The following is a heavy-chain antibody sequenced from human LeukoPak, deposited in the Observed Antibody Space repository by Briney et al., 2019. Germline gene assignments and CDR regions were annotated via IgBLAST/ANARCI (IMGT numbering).Heavy chain of an antibody. V-gene: IGHV3-9*01. J-gene: IGHJ4*02. D-gene: IGHD3-3*01. CDR1: GFTFDDYA. CDR3: ARDFWGAYRVDYFDY. CDR2: ISWNSGSI. Sequence: GGSLRLSCAASGFTFDDYAMHWVRQAPGKGLEWVSGISWNSGSIGYADSVKGRFTISRDNAKKSLYLQMNSLRAEDTAVYYCARDFWGAYRVDYFDYWGQGTLVTVSS.